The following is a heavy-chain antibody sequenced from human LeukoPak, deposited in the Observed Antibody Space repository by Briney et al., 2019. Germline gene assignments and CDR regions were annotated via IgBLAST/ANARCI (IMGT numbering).Heavy chain of an antibody. V-gene: IGHV3-30*02. J-gene: IGHJ5*02. CDR1: GFTFSDYG. CDR3: AKQGLLNYSWFDP. Sequence: GGSLRLSCAASGFTFSDYGMHWVRQAPGKGLEWVTFIRYDGSNKYYADSVKGRFTISRDNSKNTLYLQMNSLRAEDTAVYYCAKQGLLNYSWFDPWGQGTLVTVSS. CDR2: IRYDGSNK.